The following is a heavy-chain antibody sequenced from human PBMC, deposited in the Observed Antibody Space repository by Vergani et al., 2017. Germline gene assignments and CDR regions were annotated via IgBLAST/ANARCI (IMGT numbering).Heavy chain of an antibody. CDR2: IWYDGSNK. CDR3: AKEDPYYDRSGYFQH. D-gene: IGHD3-22*01. CDR1: GFTFSSYG. V-gene: IGHV3-33*06. J-gene: IGHJ1*01. Sequence: QVQLVESGGGVVQPGRSLRLSCAASGFTFSSYGMHWVRQAPGKGLEWVAVIWYDGSNKYYADSVKGRFTISRDNSKNTLYLQMNSLRAEDTAVYYCAKEDPYYDRSGYFQHWGQGTLVTVSS.